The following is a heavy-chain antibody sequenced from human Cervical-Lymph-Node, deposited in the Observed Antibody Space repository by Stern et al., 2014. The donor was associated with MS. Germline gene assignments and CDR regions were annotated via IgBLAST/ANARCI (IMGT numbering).Heavy chain of an antibody. CDR2: INPNSGGT. CDR1: GYTFTGYY. J-gene: IGHJ5*02. Sequence: VQLVQSGAEVKKPGASVKVSCQASGYTFTGYYMHWVRQAPGQGLEWMGWINPNSGGTFYAQKFKGRVTMTRDTAISAVYNELSRLRSDDTAVYYCARVGIDWFDPWGQGTLVTVSS. CDR3: ARVGIDWFDP. V-gene: IGHV1-2*02. D-gene: IGHD7-27*01.